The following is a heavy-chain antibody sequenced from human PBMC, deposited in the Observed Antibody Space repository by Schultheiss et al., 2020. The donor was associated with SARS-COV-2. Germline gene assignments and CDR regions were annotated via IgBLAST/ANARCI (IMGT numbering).Heavy chain of an antibody. Sequence: TLSLTCTVSGGSISSYYWSWIRQPPGKALEWLARIDWDDDKYYSTSLKTRLTISKDTSKNQVVLTMTNMDPVDTATYYCARIRSRRYYYDSSGYYPYYYYYGMDVWGQGTTVTVSS. J-gene: IGHJ6*02. CDR2: IDWDDDK. D-gene: IGHD3-22*01. V-gene: IGHV2-70*11. CDR1: GGSISSYY. CDR3: ARIRSRRYYYDSSGYYPYYYYYGMDV.